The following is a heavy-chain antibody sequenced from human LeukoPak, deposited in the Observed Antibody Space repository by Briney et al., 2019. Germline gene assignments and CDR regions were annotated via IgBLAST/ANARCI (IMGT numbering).Heavy chain of an antibody. V-gene: IGHV1-18*01. Sequence: ASVKVSCKTSGYTFTSYAITWVRQAPGQGLEWMGWISAYNGNTNYAQRLQGRVTMTTDTSTSTAYMELRGLRFDDTAVYYCASSGFGGTRYYFDYWGQGTLVTVSS. CDR3: ASSGFGGTRYYFDY. D-gene: IGHD3-9*01. CDR2: ISAYNGNT. CDR1: GYTFTSYA. J-gene: IGHJ4*02.